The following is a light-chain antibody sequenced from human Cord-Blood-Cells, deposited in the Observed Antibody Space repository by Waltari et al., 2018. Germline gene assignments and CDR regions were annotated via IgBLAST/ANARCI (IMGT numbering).Light chain of an antibody. V-gene: IGKV4-1*01. J-gene: IGKJ1*01. Sequence: DIVINQSPYSLAVSLRERATINCTSIQSVLYRSNNKKYLAWYQQKPGQPPKLLIYWASTRASGVRDRFSGSGSGTDFTLTISSLQAEDVAVYYCQKYYSTPTFGQGTKVEIK. CDR1: QSVLYRSNNKKY. CDR3: QKYYSTPT. CDR2: WAS.